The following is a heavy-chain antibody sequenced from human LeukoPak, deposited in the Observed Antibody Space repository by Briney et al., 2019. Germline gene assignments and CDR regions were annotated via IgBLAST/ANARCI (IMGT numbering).Heavy chain of an antibody. CDR2: INSDGRSP. V-gene: IGHV3-74*01. CDR1: GFTFSSYW. D-gene: IGHD6-13*01. CDR3: ARVEGVYSSTWYFHY. J-gene: IGHJ4*02. Sequence: GGSLRLSCAASGFTFSSYWMHWVRQAPGTGLVWVSRINSDGRSPTYVDSVKGRFTISRDNAKNTLYLQMNSLRAEDTAVYYCARVEGVYSSTWYFHYWGQGTLVTVSS.